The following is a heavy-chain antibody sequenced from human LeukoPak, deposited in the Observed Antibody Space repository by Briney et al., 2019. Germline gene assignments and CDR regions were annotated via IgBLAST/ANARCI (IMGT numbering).Heavy chain of an antibody. CDR3: VQETGHNWRYLDY. CDR1: GFIFSIYA. Sequence: PGGSLRLSCAASGFIFSIYAMSWVRQAPGKGLEWVSSVTNSGGSTYYADSVKGRFAISRDNSKNTLYLQMNTLRADDTAVYYCVQETGHNWRYLDYWGQGTLVTVSS. V-gene: IGHV3-23*01. D-gene: IGHD1-1*01. CDR2: VTNSGGST. J-gene: IGHJ4*02.